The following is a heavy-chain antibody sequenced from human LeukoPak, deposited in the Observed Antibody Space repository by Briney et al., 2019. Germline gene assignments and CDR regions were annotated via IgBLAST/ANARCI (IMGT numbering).Heavy chain of an antibody. CDR2: IYHSGST. Sequence: SETLSLTCAVSGYSTSSGYYWGWIRQPPGKGLEWIGSIYHSGSTYYNPSLKSRVTISVDTSKNQFSLKLSSVTAADTAVYYCARDDGSYYGTLFDYWGQGTLVTVSS. V-gene: IGHV4-38-2*02. D-gene: IGHD1-26*01. CDR3: ARDDGSYYGTLFDY. J-gene: IGHJ4*02. CDR1: GYSTSSGYY.